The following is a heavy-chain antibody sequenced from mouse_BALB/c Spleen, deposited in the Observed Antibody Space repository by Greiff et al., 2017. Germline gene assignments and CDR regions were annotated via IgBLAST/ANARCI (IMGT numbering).Heavy chain of an antibody. D-gene: IGHD2-4*01. CDR2: INPSSGYT. V-gene: IGHV1-4*01. Sequence: QVQLQQSGAELARPGASVKMSCKASGYTFTSYTMHWVKQRPGQGLEWIGYINPSSGYTNYNQKFKDKATLTADKSSSTAYMQLSSLTSEDSAVYYCASPYDYDEKGAMDYWGQGTSVTVSS. J-gene: IGHJ4*01. CDR3: ASPYDYDEKGAMDY. CDR1: GYTFTSYT.